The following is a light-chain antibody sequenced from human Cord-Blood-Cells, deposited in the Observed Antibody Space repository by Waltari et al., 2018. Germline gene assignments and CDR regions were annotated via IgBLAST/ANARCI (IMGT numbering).Light chain of an antibody. Sequence: QSALTQPRSVSGSPGQSVTISCTGTSSAVGGYNYVSWYQQHPGKAPKLMIYDVSKRPAGVPDRFSGSNSGNTASLTISGLQAEDEADYYCCSYAGSYTLVFGGGTKLTVL. CDR1: SSAVGGYNY. V-gene: IGLV2-11*01. J-gene: IGLJ2*01. CDR3: CSYAGSYTLV. CDR2: DVS.